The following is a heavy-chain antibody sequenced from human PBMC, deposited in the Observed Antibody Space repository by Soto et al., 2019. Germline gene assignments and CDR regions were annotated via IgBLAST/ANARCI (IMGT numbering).Heavy chain of an antibody. CDR3: ARELGYYDSSGYVGLDY. CDR1: GFTFSSYS. CDR2: ISSSSSYI. V-gene: IGHV3-21*01. D-gene: IGHD3-22*01. J-gene: IGHJ4*02. Sequence: PGGSLRLSCAASGFTFSSYSMNWVRQAPGKGLEWVSSISSSSSYIYYADSVKGRFTISRDNAKNSLYLQMNSLRAEDTAVYYCARELGYYDSSGYVGLDYWGQGTLVTSPQ.